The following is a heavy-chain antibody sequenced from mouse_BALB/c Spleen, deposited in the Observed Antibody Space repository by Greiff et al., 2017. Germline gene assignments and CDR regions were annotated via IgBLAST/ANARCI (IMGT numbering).Heavy chain of an antibody. CDR2: IDPANGNT. Sequence: EVQLQASGAELVTPGASVKLSCTASGFNIKDTYMHWVKQRPEQGLEWIGRIDPANGNTKYDPKFQGKATITADTSSNTAYLQLSSLTSEDTAVYYCARSPCITTVVAPYYFDYWGQGTTRTVAS. J-gene: IGHJ2*01. D-gene: IGHD1-1*01. V-gene: IGHV14-3*02. CDR3: ARSPCITTVVAPYYFDY. CDR1: GFNIKDTY.